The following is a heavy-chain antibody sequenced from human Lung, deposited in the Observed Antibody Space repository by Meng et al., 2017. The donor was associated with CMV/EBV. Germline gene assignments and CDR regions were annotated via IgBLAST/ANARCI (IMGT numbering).Heavy chain of an antibody. V-gene: IGHV4-34*01. J-gene: IGHJ5*02. Sequence: AVYGGSFSGYYWSWIRQPPGKGLEWIGESNHSGSTNYNPSLKGRVTISIDTSKNQFSLKLSSATAADTAVYYCAPRQLLYRFWFHPWGQGTLVTVSS. CDR1: GGSFSGYY. CDR2: SNHSGST. CDR3: APRQLLYRFWFHP. D-gene: IGHD2-2*01.